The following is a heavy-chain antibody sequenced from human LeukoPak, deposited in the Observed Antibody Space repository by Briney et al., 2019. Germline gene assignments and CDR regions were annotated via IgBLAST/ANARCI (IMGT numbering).Heavy chain of an antibody. CDR1: GFTFSVYG. D-gene: IGHD6-19*01. CDR2: ISYDGTDK. J-gene: IGHJ6*02. CDR3: AKAGYSSGWTRYYGMDV. Sequence: GGSLRLSCAASGFTFSVYGMYWVRQPPGKGLEWVALISYDGTDKYHVDSVKGRFTISRDNSNNTLYLQMNSLRPDDTAVYYCAKAGYSSGWTRYYGMDVWGQGTTAAVSS. V-gene: IGHV3-30*18.